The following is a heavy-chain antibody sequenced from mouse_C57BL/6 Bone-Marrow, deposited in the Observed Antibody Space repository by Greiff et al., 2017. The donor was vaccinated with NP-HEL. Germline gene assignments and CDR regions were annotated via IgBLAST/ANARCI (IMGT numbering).Heavy chain of an antibody. V-gene: IGHV5-9*01. J-gene: IGHJ4*01. D-gene: IGHD3-2*02. Sequence: DVMLVESGGGLVKPGGSLKLSCAASGFTFSSYTMSWVRQTPEKRLAWVATISGGGGNTYYPDSVKGRFTISRDNAKNTLYLQMSSLRSEDTALYYCARQLRLRGYYYAMDYWGQGTSVTVSS. CDR2: ISGGGGNT. CDR3: ARQLRLRGYYYAMDY. CDR1: GFTFSSYT.